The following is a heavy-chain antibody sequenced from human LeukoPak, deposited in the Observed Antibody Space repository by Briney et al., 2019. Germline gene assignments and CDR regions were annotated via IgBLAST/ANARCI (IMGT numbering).Heavy chain of an antibody. CDR3: ARVSGRLERQSDLDY. D-gene: IGHD1-1*01. J-gene: IGHJ4*02. CDR2: ISGDSTYI. CDR1: GFTFASYS. Sequence: GGSLRLSCAASGFTFASYSVNWVRQAPGKGLEWVSSISGDSTYIYNAGSVKGRFTISRDNAQASLYLQMISLRADDTAVYYCARVSGRLERQSDLDYWGQGTLVIVSS. V-gene: IGHV3-21*01.